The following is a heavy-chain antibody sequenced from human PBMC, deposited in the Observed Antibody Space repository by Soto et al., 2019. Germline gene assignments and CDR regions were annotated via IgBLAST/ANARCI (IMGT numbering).Heavy chain of an antibody. J-gene: IGHJ4*02. CDR1: GGSISSSY. Sequence: SETLSLTCTVSGGSISSSYWSWIRQPPGKGLEWIGYIYDSGSTYYNSSLKSRVTMSVDTSKNQFSLKLSSVTAADTAVYYCGRGMAVAGQYFDSWGRGTLVTVSS. D-gene: IGHD6-19*01. CDR2: IYDSGST. CDR3: GRGMAVAGQYFDS. V-gene: IGHV4-59*08.